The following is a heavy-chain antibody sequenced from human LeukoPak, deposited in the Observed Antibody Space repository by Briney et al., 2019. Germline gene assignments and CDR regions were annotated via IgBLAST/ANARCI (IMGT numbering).Heavy chain of an antibody. CDR3: ASSIAALDY. CDR1: GRSISSYY. CDR2: IYYSGRT. J-gene: IGHJ4*02. V-gene: IGHV4-59*01. Sequence: SETLSLTRTVSGRSISSYYWRWIRQPPGKGLEWIGYIYYSGRTNYNPSLKSRVTISVDTSKNQSSLNLSSVTAADTAVYYCASSIAALDYWGQGTLVTVSS. D-gene: IGHD6-13*01.